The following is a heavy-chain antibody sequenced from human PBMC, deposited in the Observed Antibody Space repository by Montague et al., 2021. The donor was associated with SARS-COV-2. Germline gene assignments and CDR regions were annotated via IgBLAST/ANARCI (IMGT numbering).Heavy chain of an antibody. CDR3: ARDLESTGYFDPHYYHGMDV. D-gene: IGHD3-9*01. CDR1: GFTFSSYA. Sequence: FLRLSCAASGFTFSSYALHWVRQAPGRGLEWVADISHEGSYKYYADSVKGRFTISRDNSKNTLYLDMNSLRAEDTALYYCARDLESTGYFDPHYYHGMDVWGQGTTVTVSS. V-gene: IGHV3-30*04. J-gene: IGHJ6*02. CDR2: ISHEGSYK.